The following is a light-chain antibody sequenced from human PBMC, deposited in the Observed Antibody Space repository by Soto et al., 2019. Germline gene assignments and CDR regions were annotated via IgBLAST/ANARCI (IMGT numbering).Light chain of an antibody. CDR2: EVS. CDR3: SSYTSSSTV. V-gene: IGLV2-8*01. J-gene: IGLJ2*01. CDR1: SSDVGGYNY. Sequence: QSALTQPPSASGSPGQSVTISCTGTSSDVGGYNYVSWYQQHPGKAPKLMIYEVSKRPSGVPDRFSGSKSCNTASLTISGLQAEDEADYYCSSYTSSSTVFGGGTKLTVL.